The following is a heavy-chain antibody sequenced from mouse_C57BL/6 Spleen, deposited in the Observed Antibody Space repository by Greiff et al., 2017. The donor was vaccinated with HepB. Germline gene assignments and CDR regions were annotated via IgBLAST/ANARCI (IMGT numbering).Heavy chain of an antibody. Sequence: EVKLMESGGGLVKPGGSLKLSCAASGFTFSDYGMHWVRQAPEKGLEWVAYISSGSSTSYYADTVKGRFTISRDNAKNTLFLQMTSLRSEDTAMYYCATYYSPPHYVGSMHYWDHLTSVTVSS. D-gene: IGHD1-1*01. CDR1: GFTFSDYG. CDR3: ATYYSPPHYVGSMHY. V-gene: IGHV5-17*01. J-gene: IGHJ4*01. CDR2: ISSGSSTS.